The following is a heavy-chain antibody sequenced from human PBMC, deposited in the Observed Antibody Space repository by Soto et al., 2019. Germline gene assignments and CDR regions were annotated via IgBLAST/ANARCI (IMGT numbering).Heavy chain of an antibody. Sequence: QVQLVQSGAEVKKPGASVKVSCKASGYTFSSSSITWVRQAPGQGLECLGWISAYNGITKYAQNVQGRVTMTAAPGSDTAYMELRSLRSDDTAVYYCARNTAGGFDSWGQGTLVTVSS. CDR1: GYTFSSSS. D-gene: IGHD5-18*01. J-gene: IGHJ4*02. CDR3: ARNTAGGFDS. CDR2: ISAYNGIT. V-gene: IGHV1-18*01.